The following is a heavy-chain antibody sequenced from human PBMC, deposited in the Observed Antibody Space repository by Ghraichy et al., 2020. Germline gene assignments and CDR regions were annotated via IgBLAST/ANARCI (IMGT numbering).Heavy chain of an antibody. V-gene: IGHV3-53*01. D-gene: IGHD3-9*01. Sequence: GESLNISCAASGFSVYSNYMTWVRQAPGKGLEWVSTIYSSGTTYYGDSVKGRFTISRDYSKNTLYLQMNSLRVEDTAVYYCATEEVNILSGRGGLDYWGQGTLVPVS. CDR2: IYSSGTT. CDR1: GFSVYSNY. J-gene: IGHJ4*02. CDR3: ATEEVNILSGRGGLDY.